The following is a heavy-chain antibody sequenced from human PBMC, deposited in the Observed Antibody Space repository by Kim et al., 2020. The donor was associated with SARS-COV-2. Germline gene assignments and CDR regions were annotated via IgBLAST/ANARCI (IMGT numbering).Heavy chain of an antibody. J-gene: IGHJ4*02. CDR1: GFTFDDYG. CDR3: VGGYAGGAFDL. CDR2: IKRNSDST. D-gene: IGHD3-16*01. Sequence: GGSLRLSCAASGFTFDDYGMSWVRQAPGKGLEWVSGIKRNSDSTGYADSVKGRFTISRDNAKKSLFLQMNSPRAEDTAVYHCVGGYAGGAFDLLGQGTLV. V-gene: IGHV3-20*01.